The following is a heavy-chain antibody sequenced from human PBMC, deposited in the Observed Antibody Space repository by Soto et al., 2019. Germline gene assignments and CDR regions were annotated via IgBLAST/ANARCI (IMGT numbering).Heavy chain of an antibody. J-gene: IGHJ4*02. V-gene: IGHV4-34*01. Sequence: SETLSLTCAVYGGSFSGYYWSWIRQPPGKGLEWIGEINHSGSTNYNPSLKSRATISVDTSKNQFSLKLSSVTAADTAVYYCARGGVPIYYFDYWGQGTLVTVSS. CDR3: ARGGVPIYYFDY. CDR1: GGSFSGYY. CDR2: INHSGST. D-gene: IGHD3-10*01.